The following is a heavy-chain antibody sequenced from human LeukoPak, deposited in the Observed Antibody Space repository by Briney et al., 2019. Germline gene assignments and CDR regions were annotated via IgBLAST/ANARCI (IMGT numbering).Heavy chain of an antibody. CDR3: ARDWVMITFGGVNPWFDP. CDR2: IIPILGIA. CDR1: GGTFSSYA. D-gene: IGHD3-16*01. J-gene: IGHJ5*02. Sequence: SVKVSCNASGGTFSSYAISWVRQAPGQGLEWIGRIIPILGIANYAQKFQGRVTITADKSTSTAYMELSSLRSEDTAVYYCARDWVMITFGGVNPWFDPWGQGTLVTVSS. V-gene: IGHV1-69*04.